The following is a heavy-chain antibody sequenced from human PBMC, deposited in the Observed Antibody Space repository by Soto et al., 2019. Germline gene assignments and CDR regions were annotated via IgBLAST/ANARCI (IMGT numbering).Heavy chain of an antibody. Sequence: PGGSLRLSCAAAGFTFNKYSMNWVRQAPGKGLEWVSTVSKSDYTYYSDSVKGRFTISRDNAKNSVSLQMNTLRAEDTAVYYCAREDSIIIPAVSDFWGQGTLVTVSS. CDR1: GFTFNKYS. D-gene: IGHD2-2*01. J-gene: IGHJ4*02. V-gene: IGHV3-21*01. CDR2: VSKSDYT. CDR3: AREDSIIIPAVSDF.